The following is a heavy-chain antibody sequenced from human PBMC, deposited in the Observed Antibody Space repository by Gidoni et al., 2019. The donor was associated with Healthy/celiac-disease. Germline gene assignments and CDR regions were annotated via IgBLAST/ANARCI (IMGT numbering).Heavy chain of an antibody. J-gene: IGHJ4*02. CDR2: ISGSGGST. D-gene: IGHD6-13*01. V-gene: IGHV3-23*01. CDR1: GLTFSSYA. CDR3: AKVHSSSWYYFDY. Sequence: EVQLLESGGGLVQPGGSLRLSCAASGLTFSSYAMSWVRQAPGRGLEWVSAISGSGGSTYYADSVKGRFTISRDNSKNTLYLQMNSLRAEDTAVYYCAKVHSSSWYYFDYWGQGTLVTVSS.